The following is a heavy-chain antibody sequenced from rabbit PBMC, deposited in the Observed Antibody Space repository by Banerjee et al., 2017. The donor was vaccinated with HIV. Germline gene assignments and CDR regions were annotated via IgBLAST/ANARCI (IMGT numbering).Heavy chain of an antibody. CDR1: GFSFSNDYD. Sequence: QQQLVESGGDLFQPGGSLTLTCTASGFSFSNDYDMCWVRQAPGKGLEWIACIGPGSSGTTYYATWAKGRFTISKPSSTTLTLQMTSLTAADTATYFCARSIYYLDGGGDGWGHYFNLWGPGTLVTVS. D-gene: IGHD2-1*01. J-gene: IGHJ4*01. CDR2: IGPGSSGTT. CDR3: ARSIYYLDGGGDGWGHYFNL. V-gene: IGHV1S45*01.